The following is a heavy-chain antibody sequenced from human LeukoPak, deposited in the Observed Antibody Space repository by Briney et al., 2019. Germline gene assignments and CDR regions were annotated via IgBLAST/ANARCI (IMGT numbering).Heavy chain of an antibody. D-gene: IGHD6-19*01. CDR3: ARHSLGIAVARGYFQH. CDR2: IYYSGST. Sequence: SETLSLPCTVSGGSISSSSYYWGGIRQPPGKGLEWIGRIYYSGSTYYNPSLKSRVTISVDTSKNQFSLKLSSVTAADTAVYYCARHSLGIAVARGYFQHWGQGTLVTVSS. J-gene: IGHJ1*01. V-gene: IGHV4-39*01. CDR1: GGSISSSSYY.